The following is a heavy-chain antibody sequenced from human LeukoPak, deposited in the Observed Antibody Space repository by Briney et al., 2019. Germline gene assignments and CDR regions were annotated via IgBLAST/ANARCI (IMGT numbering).Heavy chain of an antibody. D-gene: IGHD1-7*01. J-gene: IGHJ4*02. Sequence: GGSLRLSCAASGFTVSSNYLSWVRQAPGKGLEWVSVIYSGGTTYYADSVKGRFTISRDSSKNTLYPQMNSLRAEDTAVYYCARGGTVYYFDYWGQGTLVTVSP. CDR3: ARGGTVYYFDY. CDR2: IYSGGTT. CDR1: GFTVSSNY. V-gene: IGHV3-53*01.